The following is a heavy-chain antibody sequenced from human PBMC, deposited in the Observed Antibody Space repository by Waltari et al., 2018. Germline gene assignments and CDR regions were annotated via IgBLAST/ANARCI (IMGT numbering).Heavy chain of an antibody. CDR1: GFTFSSYA. D-gene: IGHD2-15*01. CDR2: ISGSGGST. V-gene: IGHV3-23*01. J-gene: IGHJ4*02. CDR3: ATHGSGGSCCRFYYFDY. Sequence: EVQLLESGGGLVQPGGSLRLSCAASGFTFSSYAMSWVRQAPGRGLEWVSAISGSGGSTYDAESVKGRFTSARDNSKNTLYLQMNSLRAEDTAVYYCATHGSGGSCCRFYYFDYWGQGTLVTVSS.